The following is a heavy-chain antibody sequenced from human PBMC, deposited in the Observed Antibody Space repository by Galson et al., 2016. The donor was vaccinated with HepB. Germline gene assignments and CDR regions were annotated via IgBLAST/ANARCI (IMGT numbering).Heavy chain of an antibody. CDR3: ARDAWDDDLKSNDGFDI. CDR2: ISHSGYT. D-gene: IGHD4-17*01. CDR1: GGSISSSPYS. V-gene: IGHV4-30-2*06. Sequence: TLSLTCTVSGGSISSSPYSWSWIRQSPGKGLEWIGYISHSGYTHYNPPLKSRVTISEDRSKNQFSLKLSSVTAADTAVYYCARDAWDDDLKSNDGFDIWGQGTMVTVSS. J-gene: IGHJ3*02.